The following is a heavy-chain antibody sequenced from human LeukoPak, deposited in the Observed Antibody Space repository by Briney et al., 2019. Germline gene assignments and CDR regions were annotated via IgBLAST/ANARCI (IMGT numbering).Heavy chain of an antibody. V-gene: IGHV3-15*01. CDR1: GFTFSDAW. Sequence: GSLRLSCAASGFTFSDAWMTWVRQAPGKGLEWVGRIKSKTDGGTTDYAAPVKGRFTISRDDSKNTLYLQMNSLRAEDTAVYYCAKDGIIGYFHYWGQGTLVTVSS. CDR3: AKDGIIGYFHY. J-gene: IGHJ4*02. CDR2: IKSKTDGGTT.